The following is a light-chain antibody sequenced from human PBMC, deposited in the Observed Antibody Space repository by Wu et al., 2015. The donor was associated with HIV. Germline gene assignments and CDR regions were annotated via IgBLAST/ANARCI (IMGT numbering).Light chain of an antibody. Sequence: EIVMTQSPATLSLSPGERATLSCRASQSVSSSTLSWYQQKPGQAPRLLIYGTSTRAPGVPARFSGSGSGTDFTLTVSSLQPEDFAVYYCHHDDTSVTFG. CDR2: GTS. V-gene: IGKV3/OR2-268*02. J-gene: IGKJ1*01. CDR3: HHDDTSVT. CDR1: QSVSSST.